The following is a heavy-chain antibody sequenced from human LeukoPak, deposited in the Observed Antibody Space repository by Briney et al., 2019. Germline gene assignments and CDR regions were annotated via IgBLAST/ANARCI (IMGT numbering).Heavy chain of an antibody. D-gene: IGHD4-17*01. V-gene: IGHV3-48*03. J-gene: IGHJ6*02. CDR1: GFSFSDYE. CDR3: AREADYGDDYYYGMDV. Sequence: PGGSLRLSCAASGFSFSDYEMNWVRQAPGKGLEWVSYISSSATTIYYAESVKGRFTISRDNAKKSLYLQMNSLRAEDTAVYYCAREADYGDDYYYGMDVWGQGTTVTVSS. CDR2: ISSSATTI.